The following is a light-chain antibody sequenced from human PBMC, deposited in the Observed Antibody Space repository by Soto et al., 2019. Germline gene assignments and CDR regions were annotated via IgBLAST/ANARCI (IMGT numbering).Light chain of an antibody. J-gene: IGKJ4*01. Sequence: EIVLSHSPGTVSLSPGETATLSCRASQTVSSNYLAWYQQKPGQSPRLLIYGTTSRDTGVPDMFSGGGSGTAVTLTVTGLEPEEFARYHCQQYHSSPPSFGAGTEVEIK. CDR3: QQYHSSPPS. CDR2: GTT. V-gene: IGKV3-20*01. CDR1: QTVSSNY.